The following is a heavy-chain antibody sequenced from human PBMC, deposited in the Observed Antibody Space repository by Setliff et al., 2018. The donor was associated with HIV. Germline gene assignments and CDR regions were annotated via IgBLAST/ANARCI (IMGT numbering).Heavy chain of an antibody. J-gene: IGHJ6*02. CDR2: IKEDGREK. V-gene: IGHV3-7*01. Sequence: GSLRLSCAASGFRFSNSWMTWVRQAPGKGLEWVATIKEDGREKYYVGSVKGRFTISRDNAKRSMDLQMNSLRAEDTAIYYCTRKLAPGHGMDVWGQGTTVTVSS. CDR3: TRKLAPGHGMDV. CDR1: GFRFSNSW. D-gene: IGHD3-3*02.